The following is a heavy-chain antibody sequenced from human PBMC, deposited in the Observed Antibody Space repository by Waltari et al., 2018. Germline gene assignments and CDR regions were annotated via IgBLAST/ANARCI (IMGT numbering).Heavy chain of an antibody. D-gene: IGHD1-1*01. CDR2: INSNTGDS. J-gene: IGHJ4*02. CDR1: GYTFTPYY. CDR3: ARETLPGNKIIDY. V-gene: IGHV1-2*02. Sequence: QVQLVQSGPEVKQPGAPVRVSCKTSGYTFTPYYLHWVRQAPGQGLEWRAWINSNTGDSQSAQTFQGRVTVTKDTSLTTVYLELSGLRSDDTALYYCARETLPGNKIIDYWGQGTLVTVSS.